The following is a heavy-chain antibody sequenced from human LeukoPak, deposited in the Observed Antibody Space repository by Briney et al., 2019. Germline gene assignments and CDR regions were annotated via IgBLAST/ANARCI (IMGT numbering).Heavy chain of an antibody. CDR1: GFTFSSCG. CDR3: AKTFYSSSWYRIDY. V-gene: IGHV3-30*18. Sequence: GRSLRLSCAASGFTFSSCGMHWVRQAPGKGLEWVAVISYDGSNKYYADSVKGRFTISRDNSKNTLYLQMTSLRAEDTAVYYCAKTFYSSSWYRIDYWGQGTLVTVSS. D-gene: IGHD6-13*01. J-gene: IGHJ4*02. CDR2: ISYDGSNK.